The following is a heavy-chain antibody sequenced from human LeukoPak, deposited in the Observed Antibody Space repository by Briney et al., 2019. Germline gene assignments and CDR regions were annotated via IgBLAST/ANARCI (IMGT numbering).Heavy chain of an antibody. D-gene: IGHD3-9*01. CDR2: IYHTGST. V-gene: IGHV4-4*02. J-gene: IGHJ4*02. CDR1: GGSISTTNW. CDR3: ARARNEILAGYYSFDY. Sequence: SGTLSLTCGVSGGSISTTNWWSWVRRPPGKGLEWIGEIYHTGSTNYNPSLKSRVTISGDKSKNQFSLKLSSVTAADTAIYYCARARNEILAGYYSFDYWGQGILVTVSS.